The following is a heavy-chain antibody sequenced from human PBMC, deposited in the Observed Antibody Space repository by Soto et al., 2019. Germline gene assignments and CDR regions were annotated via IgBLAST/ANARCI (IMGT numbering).Heavy chain of an antibody. Sequence: PSETLSLTCAVSGYSISSGYYWGWIRQPPGKGLEWIGSIYHSGSTYSNPSLKSRVPISVDTSKTQFSLKLSSVPAADTAVYYCARVPIPGTTPSLYRTYYFDYWRQGPLVTFSS. V-gene: IGHV4-38-2*01. J-gene: IGHJ4*02. D-gene: IGHD1-7*01. CDR2: IYHSGST. CDR3: ARVPIPGTTPSLYRTYYFDY. CDR1: GYSISSGYY.